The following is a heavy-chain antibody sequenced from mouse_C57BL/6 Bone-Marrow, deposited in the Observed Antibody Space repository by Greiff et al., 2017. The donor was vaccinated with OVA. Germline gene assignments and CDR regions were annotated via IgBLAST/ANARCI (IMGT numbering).Heavy chain of an antibody. CDR2: IYPRSGNT. V-gene: IGHV1-81*01. CDR3: AYGNYGNYAMDY. J-gene: IGHJ4*01. CDR1: GYTFTSYG. Sequence: VQLQQSGAELARPGASVKLSCKASGYTFTSYGISWVKQSTGQGLEWIGEIYPRSGNTYYNEKFKGKATLTADKSSSTAYMELRSLTSEDSAVYFCAYGNYGNYAMDYWGQGTSVTDSS. D-gene: IGHD2-1*01.